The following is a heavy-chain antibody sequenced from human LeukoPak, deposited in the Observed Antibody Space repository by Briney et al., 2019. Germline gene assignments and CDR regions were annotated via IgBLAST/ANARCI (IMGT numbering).Heavy chain of an antibody. D-gene: IGHD3-10*01. V-gene: IGHV1-8*01. Sequence: ASVKVSCKTSGDTFTSYDMNWVRQAPGQGLEWMGWMNLNSGNTVYAQKFRGRVTMTGDTSTSTAYMELSSLRSEDTAVYYCARGGTLVQGVTILYGMDVWGQGTTVTVSS. CDR3: ARGGTLVQGVTILYGMDV. CDR1: GDTFTSYD. J-gene: IGHJ6*02. CDR2: MNLNSGNT.